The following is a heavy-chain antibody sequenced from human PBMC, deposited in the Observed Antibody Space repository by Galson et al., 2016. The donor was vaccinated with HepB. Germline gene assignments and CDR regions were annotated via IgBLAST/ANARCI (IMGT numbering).Heavy chain of an antibody. D-gene: IGHD5-12*01. Sequence: SLRLSCAASGFTVTNSFMTWVRQAPGKGLEWVTDIYPDGRTYYADRVKGRFTISRDNSKNSSYLQMNSLRAEDTAVYYCASNSGYGDSNWFDPWGQGTLVTVSS. CDR3: ASNSGYGDSNWFDP. V-gene: IGHV3-53*01. CDR1: GFTVTNSF. CDR2: IYPDGRT. J-gene: IGHJ5*02.